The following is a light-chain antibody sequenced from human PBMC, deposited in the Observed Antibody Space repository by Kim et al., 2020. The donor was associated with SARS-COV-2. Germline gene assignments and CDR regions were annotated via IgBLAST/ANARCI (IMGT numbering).Light chain of an antibody. V-gene: IGKV3-15*01. CDR1: QSVSSN. CDR3: QQYNNWTPYT. Sequence: EIVMTQSPATLSVSPGERATLSCRASQSVSSNLAWYQQQPGQAPRLLIYGESTRATGIPARFSGSGSGTEFTLTISSLQSEDFAVYYCQQYNNWTPYTFGRETNLEI. CDR2: GES. J-gene: IGKJ2*01.